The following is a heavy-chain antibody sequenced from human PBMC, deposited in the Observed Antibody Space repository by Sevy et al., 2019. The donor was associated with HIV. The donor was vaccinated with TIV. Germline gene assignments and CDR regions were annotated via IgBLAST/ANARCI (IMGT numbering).Heavy chain of an antibody. CDR1: GYTFTSYD. CDR2: MNPNTGNT. J-gene: IGHJ5*02. D-gene: IGHD3-22*01. Sequence: ASVKVSCKASGYTFTSYDINWVRQASGQGLEWMGWMNPNTGNTGYAQKFQGRVTMTRNTSISTAYMELSSLRSEETAVYYCARHRDYYDSSGYGTFDPWGQRTLVTVSS. V-gene: IGHV1-8*01. CDR3: ARHRDYYDSSGYGTFDP.